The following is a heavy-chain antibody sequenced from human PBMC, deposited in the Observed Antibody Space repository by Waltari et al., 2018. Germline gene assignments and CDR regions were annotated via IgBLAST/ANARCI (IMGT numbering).Heavy chain of an antibody. CDR3: ARLMVRGVRYYYGMDV. CDR1: GCSISSYY. CDR2: IYTSGST. V-gene: IGHV4-4*07. Sequence: QVQLQESGPGLVKPSETLSLTCTVSGCSISSYYWSWIRQPAGKGLEWIGRIYTSGSTNYNPALKSRVTMSVDTSKNQFSLKLSSVTAADTAVYYCARLMVRGVRYYYGMDVWGQGTTVTVSS. J-gene: IGHJ6*02. D-gene: IGHD3-10*01.